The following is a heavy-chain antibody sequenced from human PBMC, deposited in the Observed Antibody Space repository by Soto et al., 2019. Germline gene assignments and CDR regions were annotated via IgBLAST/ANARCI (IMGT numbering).Heavy chain of an antibody. CDR2: INHSGST. CDR3: ARRYKVTTHGGFDY. J-gene: IGHJ4*02. CDR1: GGSFSGYY. V-gene: IGHV4-34*01. D-gene: IGHD4-4*01. Sequence: PSETLSLTCAVYGGSFSGYYWSWIRQPPGKGLEWIGEINHSGSTNYNPSLKSRVTISVDTSKNQFSLKLSSVTAADTAVYYCARRYKVTTHGGFDYWGQGTLVTVS.